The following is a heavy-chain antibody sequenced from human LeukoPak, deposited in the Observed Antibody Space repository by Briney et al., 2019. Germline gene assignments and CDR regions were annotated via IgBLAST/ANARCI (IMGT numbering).Heavy chain of an antibody. V-gene: IGHV4-59*01. CDR1: GGSISIYY. CDR2: IYYSGST. CDR3: ARAENGYYDSTPTWFDP. Sequence: SETLSLTCTVSGGSISIYYWIWIRQPPGKGLEWIGYIYYSGSTNYHPSLKSRVTISVDTSKNQFSLKLSSVTAADTAVYYYARAENGYYDSTPTWFDPWGQGTLVTVSS. J-gene: IGHJ5*02. D-gene: IGHD3-22*01.